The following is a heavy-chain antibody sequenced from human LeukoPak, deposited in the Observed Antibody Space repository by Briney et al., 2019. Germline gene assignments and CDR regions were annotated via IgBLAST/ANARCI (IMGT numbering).Heavy chain of an antibody. CDR3: ARVTGVPPYYMDV. D-gene: IGHD7-27*01. V-gene: IGHV4-38-2*02. Sequence: SETLSLTCTVSGSAITSDYLWGWIRQPPGKGLEWIGSIYHSGSTYYNPSLKSRVTISVDTSKNQFSLKLRSVTAADTAVYYCARVTGVPPYYMDVWAKGTTVTVSS. CDR2: IYHSGST. CDR1: GSAITSDYL. J-gene: IGHJ6*03.